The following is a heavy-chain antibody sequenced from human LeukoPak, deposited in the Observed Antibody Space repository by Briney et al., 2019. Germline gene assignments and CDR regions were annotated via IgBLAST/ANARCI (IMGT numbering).Heavy chain of an antibody. J-gene: IGHJ4*02. CDR1: GFAVSDNY. CDR3: ARDERLLSFLK. CDR2: IYSGGST. Sequence: PGGSLTLSCVVSGFAVSDNYMSWVRQAPGKGLEWVSVIYSGGSTYYADSVKGRFTISRDNSKNTLYLQMNSLRAEDTAVYYCARDERLLSFLKWGQGTLVTVSS. V-gene: IGHV3-53*01. D-gene: IGHD3-3*01.